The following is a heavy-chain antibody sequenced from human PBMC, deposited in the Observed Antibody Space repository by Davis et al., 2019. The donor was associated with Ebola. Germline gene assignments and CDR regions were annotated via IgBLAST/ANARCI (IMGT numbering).Heavy chain of an antibody. Sequence: ASVKVSCKPSGYVFTSFYMHWVRQAPGGGLEWMGSVSAYNGDTNYAQKVQDRVTMTTDISTNTAYMELRSLRSDDTAIYYCARKYCSGGSCYMGDWGQGSLVTVSS. D-gene: IGHD2-15*01. CDR3: ARKYCSGGSCYMGD. V-gene: IGHV1-18*04. CDR2: VSAYNGDT. CDR1: GYVFTSFY. J-gene: IGHJ4*02.